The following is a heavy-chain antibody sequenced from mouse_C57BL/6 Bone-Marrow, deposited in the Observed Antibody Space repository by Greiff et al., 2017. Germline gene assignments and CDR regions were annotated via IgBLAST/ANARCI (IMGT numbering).Heavy chain of an antibody. CDR3: ARYGNYGGFDY. CDR2: IYPRSGNT. CDR1: GYTFTSYG. J-gene: IGHJ2*01. D-gene: IGHD2-1*01. V-gene: IGHV1-81*01. Sequence: LQEPGAELARPGASVKLSCKASGYTFTSYGISWVKQRTGQGLEWIGEIYPRSGNTYYNEKFKGKATLTADKSSSTAYMELRSLTSEDSAVYFCARYGNYGGFDYWGQGTTLTVTA.